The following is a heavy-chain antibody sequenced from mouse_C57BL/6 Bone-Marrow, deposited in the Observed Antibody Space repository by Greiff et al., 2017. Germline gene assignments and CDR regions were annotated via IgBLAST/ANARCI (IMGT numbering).Heavy chain of an antibody. V-gene: IGHV1-82*01. CDR1: GYAFSSSW. Sequence: VQLQQSGPELVKPGASVKISCKASGYAFSSSWMNWVKQRPGKGLEWIGRIYPGDGDTNYNGKFKGKATLTADKSSSTAYMQLSSLTSEDSAVYFCARETTLGYFDYWGQGTTLTVSS. CDR2: IYPGDGDT. D-gene: IGHD1-1*01. CDR3: ARETTLGYFDY. J-gene: IGHJ2*01.